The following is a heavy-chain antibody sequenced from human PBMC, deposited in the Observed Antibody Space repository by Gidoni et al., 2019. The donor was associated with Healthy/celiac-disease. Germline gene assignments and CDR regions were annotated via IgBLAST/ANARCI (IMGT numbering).Heavy chain of an antibody. CDR3: AKELYSNYHRGFDY. D-gene: IGHD4-4*01. Sequence: EVQLVESGGGLVQPGRSLSLSCAASGFTFDDYAMHWVRQAPGKGLEWVSGISWNSGSIGYADSVKGRFTISRDNAKNSLYLQMNSLRAEDTALYYCAKELYSNYHRGFDYWGQGTLVTVSS. CDR1: GFTFDDYA. CDR2: ISWNSGSI. V-gene: IGHV3-9*01. J-gene: IGHJ4*02.